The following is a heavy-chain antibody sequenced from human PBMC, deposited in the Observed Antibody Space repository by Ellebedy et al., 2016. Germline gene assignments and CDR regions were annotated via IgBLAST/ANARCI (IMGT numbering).Heavy chain of an antibody. CDR2: IYSGGST. CDR1: GFTVSSHY. D-gene: IGHD3-22*01. V-gene: IGHV3-66*01. CDR3: ARDKYYDSSGYYYSDN. Sequence: GGSLRLSCAASGFTVSSHYMSWVRQAPGKGLEWVSVIYSGGSTYYADSVKGRFTISRDNSKNTLYLQMNSLRAEDTAVYHCARDKYYDSSGYYYSDNWGQGTLVTVSS. J-gene: IGHJ4*02.